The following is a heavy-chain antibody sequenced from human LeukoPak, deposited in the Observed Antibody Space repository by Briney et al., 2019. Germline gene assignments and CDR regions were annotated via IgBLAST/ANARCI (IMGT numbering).Heavy chain of an antibody. CDR2: TGNKANTYTT. V-gene: IGHV3-72*01. Sequence: GGSLRLSCAASGFTLSNAWMNWVRQAPGKGLEWVGRTGNKANTYTTEYAASVKGRFTISRDDSRNSLYLQMNSLKTEDTAVYYCARLFGSGYDYMSDHWGQGTLVTVSS. J-gene: IGHJ4*02. CDR3: ARLFGSGYDYMSDH. CDR1: GFTLSNAW. D-gene: IGHD3-10*01.